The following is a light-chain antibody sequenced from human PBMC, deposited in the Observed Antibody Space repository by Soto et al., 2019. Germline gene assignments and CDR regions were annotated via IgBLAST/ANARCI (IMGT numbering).Light chain of an antibody. CDR2: GAS. J-gene: IGKJ1*01. CDR3: QQGNTWPWT. Sequence: LSPGTLSLSKGERATLYCRASQSVGSNYLAWYQQKPGQAPRVLIYGASSRATGIPDRFSGSGSGADFTLIISSLEPEDFAFYYCQQGNTWPWTFGQGTKVDIK. V-gene: IGKV3D-20*02. CDR1: QSVGSNY.